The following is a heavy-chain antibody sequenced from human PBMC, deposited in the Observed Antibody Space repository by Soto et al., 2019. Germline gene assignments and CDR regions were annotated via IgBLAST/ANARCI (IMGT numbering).Heavy chain of an antibody. J-gene: IGHJ4*02. CDR3: AREREFDYGDYVLEFGY. Sequence: QVPLVQSGAEVKKPGASVKVSCKASGYTFTSYGISWVRQAPGQGLEWMGWISAYNGNTNYAQKLQGRVTMTTDTSTSTAYMELRSLRSDDTAVYYCAREREFDYGDYVLEFGYWGQGTLVTVSS. CDR1: GYTFTSYG. D-gene: IGHD4-17*01. CDR2: ISAYNGNT. V-gene: IGHV1-18*01.